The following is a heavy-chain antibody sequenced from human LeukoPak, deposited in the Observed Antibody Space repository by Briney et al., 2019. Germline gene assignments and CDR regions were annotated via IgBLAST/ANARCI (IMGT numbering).Heavy chain of an antibody. CDR1: GFTFSSYG. CDR2: ISGSGGST. Sequence: PGGSLRLSCAASGFTFSSYGMSWVRQAPGKGLEWVSAISGSGGSTYYADSVKGRFTISRDNAKNSLYLQMNSLRAEDTAVYYCARQLLWFGESLDYWGQGTLVTVPS. D-gene: IGHD3-10*01. CDR3: ARQLLWFGESLDY. V-gene: IGHV3-23*01. J-gene: IGHJ4*02.